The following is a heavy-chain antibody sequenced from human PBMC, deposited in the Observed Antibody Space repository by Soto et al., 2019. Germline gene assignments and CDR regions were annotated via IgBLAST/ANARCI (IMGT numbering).Heavy chain of an antibody. CDR3: VKPPVITASYYYYDMDV. V-gene: IGHV3-23*01. Sequence: LRLSCAASGFTFSTYPMSWVRQAPGKGLEWVSGISGSGISTYYTDSVKGRFTISRDNSKNTVFLQMNSLRDEDTAVYYCVKPPVITASYYYYDMDVWGQATTVTV. CDR2: ISGSGIST. CDR1: GFTFSTYP. J-gene: IGHJ6*02. D-gene: IGHD4-4*01.